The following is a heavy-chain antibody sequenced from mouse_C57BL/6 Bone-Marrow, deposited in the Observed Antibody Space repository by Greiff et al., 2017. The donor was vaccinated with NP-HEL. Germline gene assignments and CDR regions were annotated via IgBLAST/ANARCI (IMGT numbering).Heavy chain of an antibody. D-gene: IGHD1-1*01. J-gene: IGHJ1*03. Sequence: EVHLVESGEGLVKPGGSLKLSCAASGFTFSSYAMSWVRQTPEKRLEWVAYISSGGDYIYYADTVKGRFTISRDNARNTLYLQMSSLKSEDTAMYYCTRGHYYGSSHWYFDVWGTGTTVTVSS. CDR1: GFTFSSYA. CDR2: ISSGGDYI. CDR3: TRGHYYGSSHWYFDV. V-gene: IGHV5-9-1*02.